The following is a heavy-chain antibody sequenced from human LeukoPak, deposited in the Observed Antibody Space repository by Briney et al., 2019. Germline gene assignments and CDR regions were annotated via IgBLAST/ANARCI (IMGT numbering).Heavy chain of an antibody. CDR1: GFTFSSYA. CDR2: ISGSGGST. Sequence: GSLRLSCAASGFTFSSYAMSWVRQAPGKGLEWVSAISGSGGSTYYADSVKGRFTISRDNSKNTLYLQMNSLRAEDTAVYYCARIRGYYYGSGSPGAFDIWGQGTMVTVSS. J-gene: IGHJ3*02. V-gene: IGHV3-23*01. D-gene: IGHD3-10*01. CDR3: ARIRGYYYGSGSPGAFDI.